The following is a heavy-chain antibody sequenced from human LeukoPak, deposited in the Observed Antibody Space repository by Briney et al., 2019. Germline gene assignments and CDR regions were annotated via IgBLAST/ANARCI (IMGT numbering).Heavy chain of an antibody. CDR2: ISGSGGST. CDR3: ARVIVGATGDDDAFDI. D-gene: IGHD1-26*01. V-gene: IGHV3-23*01. Sequence: GGSLRLSCAASGFTFSSYAMSWVRQAPGKGLEWVSAISGSGGSTYYADSVKGRFTISRDNSKNTLYLQMNSLRAEDTAVYYCARVIVGATGDDDAFDIWGQGTMVTVSS. J-gene: IGHJ3*02. CDR1: GFTFSSYA.